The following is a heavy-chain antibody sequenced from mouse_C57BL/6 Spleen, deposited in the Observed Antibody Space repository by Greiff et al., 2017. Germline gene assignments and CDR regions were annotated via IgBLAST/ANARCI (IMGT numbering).Heavy chain of an antibody. CDR2: IHPNSGST. V-gene: IGHV1-64*01. J-gene: IGHJ4*01. CDR3: ARERDGYYAMDY. CDR1: GYTFTSYW. D-gene: IGHD2-3*01. Sequence: VQLQQPGAELVKPGASVKLSCKASGYTFTSYWMHWVKQRPGQGLEWIGMIHPNSGSTNYNEKFKSKATLTVDKSSSTAYMQLSSLTSEDSAVYYCARERDGYYAMDYWGQGTSVTVSS.